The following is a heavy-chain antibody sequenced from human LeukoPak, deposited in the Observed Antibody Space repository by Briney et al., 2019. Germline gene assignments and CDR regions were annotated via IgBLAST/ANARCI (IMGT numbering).Heavy chain of an antibody. V-gene: IGHV3-49*03. D-gene: IGHD3-9*01. CDR3: TRYTLRYFDWLLPEEDY. J-gene: IGHJ4*02. Sequence: GGSLRLSCAASGFTVSSTYMSWFRQAPGKGLEWVGFIRSKAYGGTTEYAASVKGRFTISRDDSKSIAYLQMNSLKTEDTAVYYCTRYTLRYFDWLLPEEDYWGQGTLVTVST. CDR2: IRSKAYGGTT. CDR1: GFTVSSTY.